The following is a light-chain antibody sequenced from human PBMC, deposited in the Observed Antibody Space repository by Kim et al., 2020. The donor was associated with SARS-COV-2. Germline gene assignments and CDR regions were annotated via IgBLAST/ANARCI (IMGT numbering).Light chain of an antibody. Sequence: RVTISCTGSSSNSGAGYDVHWYRQLPGTAPKLLIYRNNNRPSGVPDRFSGSKSGTSASLAINGLQAEDEADYYCQSYDSSLNVVVFGGGTKLTVL. CDR2: RNN. CDR1: SSNSGAGYD. V-gene: IGLV1-40*01. J-gene: IGLJ2*01. CDR3: QSYDSSLNVVV.